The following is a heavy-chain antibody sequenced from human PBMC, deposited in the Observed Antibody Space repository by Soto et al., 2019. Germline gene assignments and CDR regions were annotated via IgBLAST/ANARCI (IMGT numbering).Heavy chain of an antibody. CDR3: VKGVSGYVTD. V-gene: IGHV4-59*01. CDR1: GGSMSSYY. CDR2: IYYSGST. D-gene: IGHD5-12*01. J-gene: IGHJ1*01. Sequence: PSETLSLTCTVSGGSMSSYYWSWIRQPPGKGLESIGYIYYSGSTNYNPSLKSRVTISVDTSKNQFSLKVSSVTAADTAVYYCVKGVSGYVTDWGQGTLVTVSS.